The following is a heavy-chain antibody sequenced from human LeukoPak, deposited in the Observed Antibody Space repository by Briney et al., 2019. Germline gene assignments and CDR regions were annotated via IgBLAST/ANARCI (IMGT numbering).Heavy chain of an antibody. J-gene: IGHJ4*02. CDR2: ISWNSGSI. CDR1: GFTFEDYA. CDR3: ARDINWCFDY. Sequence: GGSLRLSCAVSGFTFEDYAMHWVRQAPGKGLDWVAAISWNSGSINYADSVKGRFTISRDNAKNSLYLQMNSLRAEDTAVYYCARDINWCFDYWGQGTLVTVSS. V-gene: IGHV3-9*01. D-gene: IGHD1-20*01.